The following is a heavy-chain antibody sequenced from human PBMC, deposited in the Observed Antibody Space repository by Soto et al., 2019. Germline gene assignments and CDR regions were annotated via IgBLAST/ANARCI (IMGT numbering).Heavy chain of an antibody. Sequence: QVQLVQSGAEVKKPGSSVKVSCKASGGTFSSYAISWVRQAPGQGLEWMGGIIPIFGTANYAQKFQGRVTNTAVESTSTAYMELISLRSEDTAVYYCARVDGHCSGGSCYSANAFDIWGQGTMVTVSS. V-gene: IGHV1-69*12. CDR2: IIPIFGTA. CDR1: GGTFSSYA. CDR3: ARVDGHCSGGSCYSANAFDI. J-gene: IGHJ3*02. D-gene: IGHD2-15*01.